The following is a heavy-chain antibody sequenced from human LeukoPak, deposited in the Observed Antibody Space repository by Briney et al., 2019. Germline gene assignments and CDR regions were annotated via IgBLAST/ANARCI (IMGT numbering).Heavy chain of an antibody. CDR3: ARKGAYYDSSGHIDY. J-gene: IGHJ4*02. CDR1: GYSFTSYW. CDR2: IYPGDSDT. V-gene: IGHV5-51*01. D-gene: IGHD3-22*01. Sequence: GESLKISCKGSGYSFTSYWIGWVRQMPGKGLEWMGIIYPGDSDTRYSPSFQGQVTISADKSISTAYLQWSSLKASDTAMYYCARKGAYYDSSGHIDYWGQGTLATVSS.